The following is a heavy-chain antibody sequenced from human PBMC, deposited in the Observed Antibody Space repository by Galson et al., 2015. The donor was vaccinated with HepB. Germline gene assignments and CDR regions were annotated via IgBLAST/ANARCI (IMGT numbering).Heavy chain of an antibody. Sequence: SVKVSCKASGYTFTGYYMHWVRQAPGQGLEWMGWINPNSGGTNYAQKFQGRVTMTRDTSISTAYMELSRLRSDDTAVYYCARGLNWYYGSGSYIRMASNNNADYYYYGMDVWGQGTTVTVSS. D-gene: IGHD3-10*01. CDR2: INPNSGGT. CDR3: ARGLNWYYGSGSYIRMASNNNADYYYYGMDV. V-gene: IGHV1-2*02. J-gene: IGHJ6*02. CDR1: GYTFTGYY.